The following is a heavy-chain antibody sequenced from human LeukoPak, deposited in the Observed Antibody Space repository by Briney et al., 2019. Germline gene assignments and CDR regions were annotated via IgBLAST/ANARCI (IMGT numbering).Heavy chain of an antibody. J-gene: IGHJ4*02. D-gene: IGHD6-13*01. CDR3: AREYSAFDY. CDR1: GDPITGYSDY. V-gene: IGHV4-61*01. Sequence: KPSETLSLTCTVSGDPITGYSDYKWSWIRQPPGKGLEWIGYIYYHGTINYNPSLKSRVSISVDTSKNQFSLSLSSATAADTDKYYCAREYSAFDYWGQGTLVTVSS. CDR2: IYYHGTI.